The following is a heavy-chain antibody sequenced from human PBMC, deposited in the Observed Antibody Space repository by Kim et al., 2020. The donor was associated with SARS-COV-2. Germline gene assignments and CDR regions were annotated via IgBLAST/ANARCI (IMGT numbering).Heavy chain of an antibody. V-gene: IGHV3-66*01. CDR3: ARGDRGSWYGLLNS. CDR1: GFNVSSDY. CDR2: IYSGGRT. D-gene: IGHD6-13*01. J-gene: IGHJ4*02. Sequence: GGSLRLSCAASGFNVSSDYMSWVRQAPGKGLEWVSVIYSGGRTLYADSVKGRFTISRDNSKNTLYLQMNSLRVEDTAVYYCARGDRGSWYGLLNSWGQGTLITVSS.